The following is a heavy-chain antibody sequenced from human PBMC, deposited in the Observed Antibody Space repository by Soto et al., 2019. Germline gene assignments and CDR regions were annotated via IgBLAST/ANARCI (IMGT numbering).Heavy chain of an antibody. J-gene: IGHJ4*02. CDR2: ISSSSSTI. CDR1: GFTFSSYS. CDR3: ARDHGTIYGDYDY. D-gene: IGHD4-17*01. Sequence: PGGSLRLSCAASGFTFSSYSMNWVRQAPGKGLEWVSYISSSSSTIYYADSVKGRFTISRDNAKNSLYLQMNSLRAEDTAVYYCARDHGTIYGDYDYWGQGTLVTVSS. V-gene: IGHV3-48*01.